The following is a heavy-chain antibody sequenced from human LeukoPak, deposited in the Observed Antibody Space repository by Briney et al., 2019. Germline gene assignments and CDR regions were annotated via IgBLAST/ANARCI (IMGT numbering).Heavy chain of an antibody. CDR2: ISYDGSNK. CDR1: GFTFSSYG. Sequence: GGSLRLSCAASGFTFSSYGMHWVRQAPGKGLEWVAVISYDGSNKYYADSVKGRFTISRDNSKNTLYLQMNSLRAEDTAVYYCARLDTMVRGAKYYYYGMDVWGQGTTVTVSS. CDR3: ARLDTMVRGAKYYYYGMDV. D-gene: IGHD3-10*01. J-gene: IGHJ6*02. V-gene: IGHV3-30*03.